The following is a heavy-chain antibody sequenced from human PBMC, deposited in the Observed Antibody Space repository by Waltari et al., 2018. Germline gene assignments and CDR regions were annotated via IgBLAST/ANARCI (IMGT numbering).Heavy chain of an antibody. CDR2: IYYSGSP. CDR1: GGSISSHY. V-gene: IGHV4-59*11. D-gene: IGHD6-13*01. J-gene: IGHJ5*02. CDR3: AGSSWYANWFDP. Sequence: QVQLQESGPGLVKPSETLSLTCTVSGGSISSHYWSWIRQPPGKGLEWIGYIYYSGSPTSTPSLKSRVTISVDTSKNQFSLKLSSVTAADTAVYYCAGSSWYANWFDPWGQGTLVTVSS.